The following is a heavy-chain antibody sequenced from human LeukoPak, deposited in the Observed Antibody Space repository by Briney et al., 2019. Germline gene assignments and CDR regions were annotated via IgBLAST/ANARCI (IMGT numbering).Heavy chain of an antibody. Sequence: GGSLRLSCAASGFTFSSYGMHWVRQAPGKGLEWVAVISSDGSHKYYADSVKGRFTISRDNSKNTLYLRMNSLRAEDTAVYYCARDLGSGSPGGYWGQGTLVTVSS. J-gene: IGHJ4*02. CDR1: GFTFSSYG. V-gene: IGHV3-30*03. D-gene: IGHD3-10*01. CDR3: ARDLGSGSPGGY. CDR2: ISSDGSHK.